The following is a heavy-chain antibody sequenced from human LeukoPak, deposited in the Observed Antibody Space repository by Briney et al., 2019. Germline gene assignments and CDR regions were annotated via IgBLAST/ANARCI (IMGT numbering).Heavy chain of an antibody. V-gene: IGHV3-7*02. D-gene: IGHD3-10*01. CDR1: GFTFNRYY. Sequence: PGESLRLSCAASGFTFNRYYMSWVRQAPGKGLEWVANIKQDGSEKYYVDSVRGRFTISRDNAKNTLYLQMNSLRAEDTAVYYCMSPLAGAWGQGTLVTVSS. CDR2: IKQDGSEK. J-gene: IGHJ5*02. CDR3: MSPLAGA.